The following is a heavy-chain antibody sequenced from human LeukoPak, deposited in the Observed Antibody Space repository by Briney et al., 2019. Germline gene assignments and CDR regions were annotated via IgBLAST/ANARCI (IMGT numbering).Heavy chain of an antibody. Sequence: ASVTVSCTASGYTFTDYAMNWVRQAPGQGLEWMGWINTNTGNPTYAQGFTGRFVFSLDTSVSTAYLQISSLKAEDAAVYYCARRSEHSSGYQPTFDPWGQGTLVTVSS. D-gene: IGHD3-22*01. J-gene: IGHJ5*02. V-gene: IGHV7-4-1*02. CDR3: ARRSEHSSGYQPTFDP. CDR1: GYTFTDYA. CDR2: INTNTGNP.